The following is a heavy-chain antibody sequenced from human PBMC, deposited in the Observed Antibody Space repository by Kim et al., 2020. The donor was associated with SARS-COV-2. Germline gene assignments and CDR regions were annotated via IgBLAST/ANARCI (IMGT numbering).Heavy chain of an antibody. D-gene: IGHD6-19*01. CDR3: AREPHPEPSRSGWYLN. Sequence: ASVKVSCKASGYTFTSYGISWVRQAPGQGLEWMGWISAYNGNTNYAQKLQGRVTMTTDTSTSTAYMELRSLRSDDTAVYYCAREPHPEPSRSGWYLNWGQGTLVTVSS. CDR2: ISAYNGNT. J-gene: IGHJ4*02. CDR1: GYTFTSYG. V-gene: IGHV1-18*04.